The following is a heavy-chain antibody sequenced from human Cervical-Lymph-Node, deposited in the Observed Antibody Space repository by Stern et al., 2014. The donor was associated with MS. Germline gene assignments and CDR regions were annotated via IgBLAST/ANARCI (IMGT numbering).Heavy chain of an antibody. Sequence: MQLVESGGGVVQPGRSLRLSCEASGFTFSNFAMNWLRQAPVQGLEWVAAISTDGSAQNYADSVRGRFTISRDNSRNTVFLEMNSLRTEDTAIYYCARDFGYWGQGSLVTVSS. CDR1: GFTFSNFA. CDR3: ARDFGY. V-gene: IGHV3-30*04. J-gene: IGHJ4*02. CDR2: ISTDGSAQ.